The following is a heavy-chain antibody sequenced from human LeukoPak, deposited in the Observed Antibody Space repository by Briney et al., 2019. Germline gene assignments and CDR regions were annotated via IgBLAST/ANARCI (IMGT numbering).Heavy chain of an antibody. CDR3: ARDSPTTMVRGVMGFDY. V-gene: IGHV1-2*02. Sequence: GPVKVSCKASGYTFTGYYMHWVRQAPGQGLEWMGWINPNSGGTNYAQKFQGRVTMTRDTSISTAYMELSRLRSDDTAVYYCARDSPTTMVRGVMGFDYWGQGTLVTVSS. D-gene: IGHD3-10*01. CDR1: GYTFTGYY. CDR2: INPNSGGT. J-gene: IGHJ4*02.